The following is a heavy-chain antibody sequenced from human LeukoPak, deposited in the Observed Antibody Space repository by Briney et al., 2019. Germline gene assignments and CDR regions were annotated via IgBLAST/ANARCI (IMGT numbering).Heavy chain of an antibody. CDR1: GGSISSSSYY. CDR3: ARDRNYFDY. V-gene: IGHV4-39*07. CDR2: IYYSGST. J-gene: IGHJ4*02. Sequence: SETLSLTCTVSGGSISSSSYYWGWIRQPPGKGLEWIGSIYYSGSTYYNPSLKSRVTISVDTSKNQFSLKLSSVTAADTAVYYCARDRNYFDYWGQGTLVTVSS.